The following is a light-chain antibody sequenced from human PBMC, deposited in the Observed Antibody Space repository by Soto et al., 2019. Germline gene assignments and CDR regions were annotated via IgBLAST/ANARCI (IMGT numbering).Light chain of an antibody. J-gene: IGKJ1*01. Sequence: EIVLTQSPGTLSLSPGERATLSCRASQSLTSDYLAWYQQKHGQAPRLXIYGASTRATGIPARFSGSGSGTEFTLTISSLQSEDFEVYYCQQYNNWTWTFGQGTKVDIK. CDR3: QQYNNWTWT. V-gene: IGKV3-15*01. CDR1: QSLTSD. CDR2: GAS.